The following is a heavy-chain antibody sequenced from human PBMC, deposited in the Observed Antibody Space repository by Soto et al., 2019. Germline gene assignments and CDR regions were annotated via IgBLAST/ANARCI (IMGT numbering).Heavy chain of an antibody. CDR3: ARSMITFGGVIVAPFDY. D-gene: IGHD3-16*02. CDR2: IYSGGST. Sequence: VQLVESGGGLVQPGGSLRLSCAASGFTVSSNYMSWVRQAPGKGLEWVSVIYSGGSTYYADSVKGRFTISRDNSKNTLYLQMNSLRAEDTAVYYCARSMITFGGVIVAPFDYWGQGTLVTVSS. CDR1: GFTVSSNY. V-gene: IGHV3-66*01. J-gene: IGHJ4*02.